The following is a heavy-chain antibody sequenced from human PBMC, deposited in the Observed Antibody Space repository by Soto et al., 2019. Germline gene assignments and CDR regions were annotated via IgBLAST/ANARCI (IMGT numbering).Heavy chain of an antibody. J-gene: IGHJ4*02. CDR3: DSRGTTTPCSGGICYARGFDW. CDR2: IYYSGST. V-gene: IGHV4-30-4*01. D-gene: IGHD2-15*01. CDR1: GGSISSGDYY. Sequence: QVQLQESGPGLVKPSQTLSLTCTVSGGSISSGDYYWSWIRQPPGKGLEWIGYIYYSGSTYYNPSLKSRVTTSGDTSKTQFSLKRSSVTAAGTAVYDCDSRGTTTPCSGGICYARGFDWWGQGTLVTVSS.